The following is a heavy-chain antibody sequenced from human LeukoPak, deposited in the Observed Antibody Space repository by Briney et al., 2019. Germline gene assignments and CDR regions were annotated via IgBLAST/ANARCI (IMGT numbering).Heavy chain of an antibody. J-gene: IGHJ4*02. CDR2: IYYSGST. Sequence: PSETLSLTCTVSRGSISSGGYYWSWIRQHPGKGLEWIGYIYYSGSTYYNPSLKSRVTISVDTSKNQFSLKLSSVTAADTAVYYCARALSPSAPFDYWGQGTLVTVSS. CDR3: ARALSPSAPFDY. V-gene: IGHV4-31*03. CDR1: RGSISSGGYY.